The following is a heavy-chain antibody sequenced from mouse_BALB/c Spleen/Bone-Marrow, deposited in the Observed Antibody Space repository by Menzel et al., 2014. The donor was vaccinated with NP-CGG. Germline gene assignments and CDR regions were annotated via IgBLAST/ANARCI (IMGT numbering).Heavy chain of an antibody. J-gene: IGHJ2*01. CDR1: GFTFSSFG. V-gene: IGHV5-17*02. Sequence: DVMLVESGGGLVQPGGSRKLSCAASGFTFSSFGMHWVRQTPEKGLEWVAYISSGSSTIYYADTVKGRFTTSRDNPKNTLFLQVASLRSEDTAMYYCTRGGNWDDFDYWGQGTTLTVSS. D-gene: IGHD4-1*01. CDR3: TRGGNWDDFDY. CDR2: ISSGSSTI.